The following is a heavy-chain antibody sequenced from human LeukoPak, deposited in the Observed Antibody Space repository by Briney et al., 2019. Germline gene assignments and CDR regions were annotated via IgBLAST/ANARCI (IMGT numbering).Heavy chain of an antibody. CDR3: AKDRDSGSYLDCFDY. CDR2: FSGSGGST. D-gene: IGHD1-26*01. CDR1: GFTFSSYA. Sequence: GGSLRLSCAASGFTFSSYAMSWVRQAPGNGLEWVSAFSGSGGSTYYADSVKGRFTIPRDNSKNTLYLQMNSLRDEDTAVYYCAKDRDSGSYLDCFDYWGQGTLVTVSS. V-gene: IGHV3-23*01. J-gene: IGHJ4*02.